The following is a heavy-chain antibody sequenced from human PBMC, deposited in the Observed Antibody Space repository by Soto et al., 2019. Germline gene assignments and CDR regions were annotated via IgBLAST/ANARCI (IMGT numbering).Heavy chain of an antibody. V-gene: IGHV4-39*01. D-gene: IGHD3-10*01. J-gene: IGHJ4*02. CDR1: GVSISSSRHY. CDR2: VYSSGTT. CDR3: ASITPTDN. Sequence: QLQLQESGPGLVKPSETLSLICTVSGVSISSSRHYWGWIRQPPGRGLEYIGTVYSSGTTYYNPSLKSRLTISIDTSKTQFSLNLSSVTAADTAVSSCASITPTDNWGQGTLVTVSS.